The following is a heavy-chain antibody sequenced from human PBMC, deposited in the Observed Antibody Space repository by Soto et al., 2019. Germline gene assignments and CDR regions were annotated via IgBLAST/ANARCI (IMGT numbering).Heavy chain of an antibody. CDR3: AEYGHYLDWHFDY. Sequence: SETLSLTCSVSGGSFSSYYWTWFRQPAGKRLEWIGRVHITDSTVYNPSFTNRVTMSLDTSKNQVSLKLTSVTAEDAAIYYCAEYGHYLDWHFDYWGQGTLVTVSS. CDR1: GGSFSSYY. D-gene: IGHD3-9*01. V-gene: IGHV4-4*07. CDR2: VHITDST. J-gene: IGHJ4*02.